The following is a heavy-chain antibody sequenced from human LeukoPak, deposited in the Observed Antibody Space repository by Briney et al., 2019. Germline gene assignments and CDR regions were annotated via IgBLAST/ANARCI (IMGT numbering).Heavy chain of an antibody. D-gene: IGHD3-3*01. CDR1: GFTFSNYN. Sequence: PGGSLRLSCAASGFTFSNYNMNWVRQAPGKGLEWVSYISSSSSTIYYADSVKGRFTISRDNAKNSLYLQMNSLRAEDTAVYYCARGLRFLERYWFDPWGQGTLVTVSS. CDR2: ISSSSSTI. V-gene: IGHV3-48*01. J-gene: IGHJ5*02. CDR3: ARGLRFLERYWFDP.